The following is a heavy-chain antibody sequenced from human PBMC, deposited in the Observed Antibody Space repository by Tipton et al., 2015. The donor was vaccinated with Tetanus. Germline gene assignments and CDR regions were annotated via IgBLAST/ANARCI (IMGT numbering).Heavy chain of an antibody. D-gene: IGHD3-16*02. CDR2: INHSGST. CDR1: GGSFSNYY. CDR3: ARAGMMNFVWRSYRDGSFGY. V-gene: IGHV4-34*01. Sequence: TLSLTCAVYGGSFSNYYWSWIRQPPGKGLEWIGEINHSGSTNYNPSLKSRVTISVDTSKNQFSLKVSSLTAADTSVYYCARAGMMNFVWRSYRDGSFGYWGQGALVTASS. J-gene: IGHJ4*02.